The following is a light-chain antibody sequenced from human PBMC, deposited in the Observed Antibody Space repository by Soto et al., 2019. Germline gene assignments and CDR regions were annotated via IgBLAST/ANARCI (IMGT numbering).Light chain of an antibody. CDR2: GAS. V-gene: IGKV3D-20*02. Sequence: EIVSTQARVSLSLSPGDRAPLSCRASQSVSSSHLAWYQHKPGQAPRLLIYGASNRATGIPARFSGSGSGTDFTLTISSLEPEDSAVYYCQQRHMWPITFGQGTRLEIK. J-gene: IGKJ5*01. CDR1: QSVSSSH. CDR3: QQRHMWPIT.